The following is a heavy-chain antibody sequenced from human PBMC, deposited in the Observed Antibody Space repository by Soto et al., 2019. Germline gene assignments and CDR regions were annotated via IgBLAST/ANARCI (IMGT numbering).Heavy chain of an antibody. D-gene: IGHD4-17*01. V-gene: IGHV5-51*01. CDR3: ARLPGDFPTYYYYGMDV. J-gene: IGHJ6*02. Sequence: PGESLKISCKGSGYSFTTYWIGWVRQMPGKGLEGMVIIYPGDSDTRYSPSFQGQVTISADKSISTAYLQWSSLKASDTAMYYCARLPGDFPTYYYYGMDVWGQGTTVTVSS. CDR2: IYPGDSDT. CDR1: GYSFTTYW.